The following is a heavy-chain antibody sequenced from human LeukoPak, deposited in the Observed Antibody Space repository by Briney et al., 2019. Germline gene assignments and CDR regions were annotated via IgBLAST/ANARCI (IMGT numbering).Heavy chain of an antibody. CDR2: INPSGGST. CDR1: GYTFTSYY. V-gene: IGHV1-46*01. Sequence: GASVKVSCKASGYTFTSYYMHWVRQAPGQGLEWMGIINPSGGSTSYVQKFQGRVTMTRDTSTSTVYMELSSLRSEDTAVYYCARDIGYCSGGSCYPPYGMDVWGQGTTVTVSS. D-gene: IGHD2-15*01. CDR3: ARDIGYCSGGSCYPPYGMDV. J-gene: IGHJ6*02.